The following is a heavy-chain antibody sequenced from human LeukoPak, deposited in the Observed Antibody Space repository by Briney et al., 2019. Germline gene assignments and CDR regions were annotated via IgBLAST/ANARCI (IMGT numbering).Heavy chain of an antibody. V-gene: IGHV4-61*02. CDR2: IYTSGST. J-gene: IGHJ6*03. CDR3: ARKDRYYYYMDV. CDR1: GGSISSGDYY. Sequence: SETLSLTCTVSGGSISSGDYYWSWVRQPAGKGLEWIGRIYTSGSTNYNPSLKSRVTMSVDTSKNQFSLKLSSVTAADTAVYYCARKDRYYYYMDVWGKGTTVTVSS.